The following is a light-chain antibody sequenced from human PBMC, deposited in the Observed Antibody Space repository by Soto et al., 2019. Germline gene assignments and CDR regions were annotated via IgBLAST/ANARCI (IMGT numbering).Light chain of an antibody. CDR1: RSLSSDY. Sequence: IVLMQSPDTLSLSPGERATLSCRASRSLSSDYLAWYQQKPGQAPRLLMYGASTRADDIPARFTGSGSGTDFTLTISRLEPEDFAVYYCQQYGSSPWTFGQGTKVDNK. CDR2: GAS. V-gene: IGKV3-20*01. J-gene: IGKJ1*01. CDR3: QQYGSSPWT.